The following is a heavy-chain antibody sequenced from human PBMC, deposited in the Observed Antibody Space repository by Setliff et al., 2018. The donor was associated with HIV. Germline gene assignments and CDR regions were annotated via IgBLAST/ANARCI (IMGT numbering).Heavy chain of an antibody. V-gene: IGHV3-21*01. CDR2: ISHSSLYT. D-gene: IGHD2-2*01. Sequence: GGSLRLSCAASGFTFKDFSMAWVRQAPGKGLEWVSSISHSSLYTYYVDSVKGRFTISRDNAQNSLSLQMNSLRAEDTAVYYCAKEYCSSNKCYYYYYMDVWGKGTTVTVSS. CDR1: GFTFKDFS. J-gene: IGHJ6*03. CDR3: AKEYCSSNKCYYYYYMDV.